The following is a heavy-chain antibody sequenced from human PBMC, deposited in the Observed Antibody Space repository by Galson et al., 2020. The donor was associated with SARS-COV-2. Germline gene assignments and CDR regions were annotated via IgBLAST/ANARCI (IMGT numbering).Heavy chain of an antibody. Sequence: SETLSLTCAVSGTSISSGSYSWNWIRQQPGKGLEWIGYISHSGGTYYNPSLKSRVTISGDRSKNQFSLRLSSVTAADTAVYYFARLHYGEYAPEAFDIWCPGTRVTVAS. CDR3: ARLHYGEYAPEAFDI. V-gene: IGHV4-30-2*01. CDR1: GTSISSGSYS. J-gene: IGHJ3*02. D-gene: IGHD4-17*01. CDR2: ISHSGGT.